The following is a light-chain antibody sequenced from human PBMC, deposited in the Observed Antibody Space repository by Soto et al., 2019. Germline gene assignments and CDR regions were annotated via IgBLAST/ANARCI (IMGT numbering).Light chain of an antibody. V-gene: IGLV2-14*01. Sequence: QSALTQPASVSGSPGQSIAISCTGSSSDVGGYNYVSWYQQHPGKAPQLINYEVTNRPSGVSNRFSGSKSGNTASLTISGFQAEDEADYYCSSYTSSSTRVFGTGTKVTVL. CDR2: EVT. J-gene: IGLJ1*01. CDR3: SSYTSSSTRV. CDR1: SSDVGGYNY.